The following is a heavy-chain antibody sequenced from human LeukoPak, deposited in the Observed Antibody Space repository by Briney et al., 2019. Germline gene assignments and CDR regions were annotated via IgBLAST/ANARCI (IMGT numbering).Heavy chain of an antibody. D-gene: IGHD6-19*01. CDR3: ATRSEAVADPNDAFDI. CDR2: FDPEDGET. Sequence: ASVKVSCKVSGYTLTELSMHWVGQAPGKGLEWMGGFDPEDGETIYAQKFQGRVTMTEDTSTDTAYMELSSLRSEDTAVYYCATRSEAVADPNDAFDIWGQGTMVTVSS. J-gene: IGHJ3*02. V-gene: IGHV1-24*01. CDR1: GYTLTELS.